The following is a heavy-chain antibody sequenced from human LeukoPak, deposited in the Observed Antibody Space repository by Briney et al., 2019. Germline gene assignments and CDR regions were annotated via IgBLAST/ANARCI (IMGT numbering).Heavy chain of an antibody. CDR3: ARAGTVRLSLILGRSMDV. CDR2: INHSGST. D-gene: IGHD3-22*01. Sequence: SETLSLTCAVYGGSFSGYYWSWIRQPPGKGLEWIGEINHSGSTNYNPSLKSRVTISVDTSKNQFSLKLSSVTAADTAVYYCARAGTVRLSLILGRSMDVWGQGTTVTVSS. CDR1: GGSFSGYY. V-gene: IGHV4-34*01. J-gene: IGHJ6*02.